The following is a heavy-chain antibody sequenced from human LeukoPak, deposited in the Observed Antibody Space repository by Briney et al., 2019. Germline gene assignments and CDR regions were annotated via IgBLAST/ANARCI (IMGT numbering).Heavy chain of an antibody. CDR2: INPNSGGT. CDR1: GYTFTGYY. J-gene: IGHJ4*02. CDR3: ARDPYYYDSSGYHGT. Sequence: ASVEVSCKASGYTFTGYYMHWVRQAPGQGLEWMGWINPNSGGTNYAQKFQGRVTMTRDTSISTAYMELSRLRSDDTAVYYCARDPYYYDSSGYHGTWGQGTLVTVSS. D-gene: IGHD3-22*01. V-gene: IGHV1-2*02.